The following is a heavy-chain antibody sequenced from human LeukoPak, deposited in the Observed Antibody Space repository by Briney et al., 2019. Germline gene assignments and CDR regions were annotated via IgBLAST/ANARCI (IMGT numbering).Heavy chain of an antibody. J-gene: IGHJ4*02. CDR2: IKQDGSDK. Sequence: PGGSLRLSCAASGFTFSSYWMSWVRQASGKGLEWVANIKQDGSDKYYVDSVKGRFTISRDNAKNSLYLQMNSLRAEDTAVYYCAKSHSYGFDYWGQGTLVTVSS. CDR1: GFTFSSYW. V-gene: IGHV3-7*01. D-gene: IGHD5-18*01. CDR3: AKSHSYGFDY.